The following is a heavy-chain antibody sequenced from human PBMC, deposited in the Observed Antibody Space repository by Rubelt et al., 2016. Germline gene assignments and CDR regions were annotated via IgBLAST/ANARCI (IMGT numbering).Heavy chain of an antibody. CDR3: ATGYYGSGSDFDY. D-gene: IGHD3-10*01. CDR2: MWFDGSSK. V-gene: IGHV3-33*03. Sequence: VQLVESGGGVVQPGRSLRLSCATSGLTFSSYGMQWVRQAPGKGLEWVAAMWFDGSSKFYADSVKGRFTISSDNSENTLYLQRNSLRAEDAAVYYCATGYYGSGSDFDYWGHGTLVTVSS. CDR1: GLTFSSYG. J-gene: IGHJ4*01.